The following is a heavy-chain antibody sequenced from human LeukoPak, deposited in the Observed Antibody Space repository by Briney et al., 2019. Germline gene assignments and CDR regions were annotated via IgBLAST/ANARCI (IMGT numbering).Heavy chain of an antibody. Sequence: PGGSLRLSCAASGFTFSSYSMNWVRQAPGKGLEWVSSISSSSSYIYYADSVKGRFTISRDNAKNSLYLQMNSLRAEDTVVYYCARVLAYSSSSVDYWGQGTLVTVSS. CDR3: ARVLAYSSSSVDY. V-gene: IGHV3-21*01. CDR1: GFTFSSYS. D-gene: IGHD6-6*01. J-gene: IGHJ4*02. CDR2: ISSSSSYI.